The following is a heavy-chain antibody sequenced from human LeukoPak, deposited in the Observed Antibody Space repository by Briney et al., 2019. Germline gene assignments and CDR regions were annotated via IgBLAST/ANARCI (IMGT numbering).Heavy chain of an antibody. CDR2: INHSGST. J-gene: IGHJ4*02. D-gene: IGHD6-19*01. Sequence: SETLSLTCAVYGGSFSGYYWSWIRQPPGKGLEWIGEINHSGSTNYNPSLKSRVTISVDTSKNQFSLKLSSVTAADTAVYYCARGRGIAVDWGQGTLVTVSS. V-gene: IGHV4-34*01. CDR3: ARGRGIAVD. CDR1: GGSFSGYY.